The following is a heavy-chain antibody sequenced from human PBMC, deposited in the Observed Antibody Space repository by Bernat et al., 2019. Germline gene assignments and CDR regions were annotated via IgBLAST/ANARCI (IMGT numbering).Heavy chain of an antibody. CDR3: ERGGYYYDSSGYSPRDAFDI. V-gene: IGHV1-69*14. CDR2: IIPIFGTA. Sequence: QVQLVQSGAEVKKPGSSVKVSCKASGGTFSSYAISWVRQAPGQGLEWMGGIIPIFGTANYAQKFQGRVTRTADKSKSTAYMELSSLRTAETAMYYCERGGYYYDSSGYSPRDAFDIWGQGTMVTVSS. CDR1: GGTFSSYA. J-gene: IGHJ3*02. D-gene: IGHD3-22*01.